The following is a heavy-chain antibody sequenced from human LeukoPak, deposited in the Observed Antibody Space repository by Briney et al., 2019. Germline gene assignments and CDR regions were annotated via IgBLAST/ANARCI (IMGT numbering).Heavy chain of an antibody. CDR1: GGSFSGYY. D-gene: IGHD3-3*01. V-gene: IGHV4-34*01. Sequence: PSETLSLTCAVSGGSFSGYYWSWIRQPPGKGLEWIGEINHSGSTNYNPPLKSRVTISVDTSKNQFSLKLSSVTAADTAVYYCARGRDFWSGYYTGYYYYYMDVWGKGTTVTVSS. CDR2: INHSGST. J-gene: IGHJ6*03. CDR3: ARGRDFWSGYYTGYYYYYMDV.